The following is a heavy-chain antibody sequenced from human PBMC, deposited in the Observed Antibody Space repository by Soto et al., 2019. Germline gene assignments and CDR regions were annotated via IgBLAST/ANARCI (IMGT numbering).Heavy chain of an antibody. D-gene: IGHD6-19*01. J-gene: IGHJ5*02. CDR2: IIPIFGTA. CDR1: GGTFSSYA. V-gene: IGHV1-69*12. CDR3: AGEGGWPNWFDP. Sequence: QVQLVQSGAEVKKPGSSVKVSCKASGGTFSSYAISWVRQAPGQGLEWMGGIIPIFGTANYAQKFQGRVTINADEPTSTGYREVSSLRSEDTAVYYCAGEGGWPNWFDPWGQGTLVTVSS.